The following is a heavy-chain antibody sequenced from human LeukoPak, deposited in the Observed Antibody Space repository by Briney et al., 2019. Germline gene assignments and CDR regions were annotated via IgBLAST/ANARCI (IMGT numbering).Heavy chain of an antibody. J-gene: IGHJ4*02. CDR2: ISWNSGSI. D-gene: IGHD3-22*01. V-gene: IGHV3-9*03. CDR1: GFTFDDYA. CDR3: AKGRGYYQTWEGYYFDY. Sequence: GRSLRLSCAASGFTFDDYAMHWVRQAPGKGLEWVSGISWNSGSIGYADSVKGRFTTSRDNAKNSLYLQMNSLRAEDMALYYCAKGRGYYQTWEGYYFDYWGQGTLVTVSS.